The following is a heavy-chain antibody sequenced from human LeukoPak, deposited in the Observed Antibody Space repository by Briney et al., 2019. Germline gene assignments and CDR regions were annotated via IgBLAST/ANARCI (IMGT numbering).Heavy chain of an antibody. CDR1: GGSISSYY. D-gene: IGHD3-16*01. J-gene: IGHJ4*02. CDR2: IYTSGST. Sequence: SETLSLTCTVSGGSISSYYWSWIRQPAGKGLEWIGRIYTSGSTNYNPSLKSRVTMSVDTSKNQFSLKLSSVTAADTAVYYCARDRDDYVWGSYSYFDYWGQGTLVTVSS. V-gene: IGHV4-4*07. CDR3: ARDRDDYVWGSYSYFDY.